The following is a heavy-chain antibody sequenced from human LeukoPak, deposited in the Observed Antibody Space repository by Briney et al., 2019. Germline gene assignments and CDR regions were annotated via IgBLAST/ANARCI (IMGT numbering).Heavy chain of an antibody. CDR3: ASRAGVGSIDAFDI. D-gene: IGHD2-15*01. J-gene: IGHJ3*02. Sequence: GGSLRLSCAASGFTFSSYWMSWVRQAPGKGLEWVANIKQDGSEKYYVDSVRGRFTISRDNAKNSLYLQMNSLRAEDTAVYYCASRAGVGSIDAFDIWGQGTMVTVSS. CDR2: IKQDGSEK. CDR1: GFTFSSYW. V-gene: IGHV3-7*01.